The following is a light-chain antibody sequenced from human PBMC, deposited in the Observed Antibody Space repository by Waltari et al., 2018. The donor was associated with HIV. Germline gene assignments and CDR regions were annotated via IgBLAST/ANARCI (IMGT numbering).Light chain of an antibody. CDR1: QGIRTN. Sequence: DIQMTQSPSSLSASVGDRVTITCRASQGIRTNLGWFQQTPGKAPQRLIFGASSLHPGVPARFSGSGSGTEFTLTISSLQPEDFATYYCLQHNNYPRTFGRGTKVEIK. CDR3: LQHNNYPRT. CDR2: GAS. J-gene: IGKJ1*01. V-gene: IGKV1-17*01.